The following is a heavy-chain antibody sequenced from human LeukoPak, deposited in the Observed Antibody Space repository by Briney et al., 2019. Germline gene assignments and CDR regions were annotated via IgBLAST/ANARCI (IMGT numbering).Heavy chain of an antibody. Sequence: SETPSLTCPVSGGALSRYYWGWIRPPPREGLEWIGYIYYSGSTNYNPSLKSRVTISADTSKNQFSLKLSSVTAADTAVYYCARSHYGWFDPWGQGTLVTVSS. CDR1: GGALSRYY. CDR2: IYYSGST. V-gene: IGHV4-59*01. J-gene: IGHJ5*02. D-gene: IGHD4-17*01. CDR3: ARSHYGWFDP.